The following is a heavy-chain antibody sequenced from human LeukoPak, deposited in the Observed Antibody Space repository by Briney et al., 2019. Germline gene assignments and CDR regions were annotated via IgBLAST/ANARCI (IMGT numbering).Heavy chain of an antibody. D-gene: IGHD6-13*01. CDR3: AKVPGSSRWYRFDY. V-gene: IGHV3-23*01. Sequence: GGSLRLSCAASGFTFSDYSMNWVRQAPGKGLEWVSTISSSGISTYYADSVKGRFTISRDNSKNTLYLQMNSLRAEDTAVYYCAKVPGSSRWYRFDYWGQGTLVTVSS. J-gene: IGHJ4*02. CDR1: GFTFSDYS. CDR2: ISSSGIST.